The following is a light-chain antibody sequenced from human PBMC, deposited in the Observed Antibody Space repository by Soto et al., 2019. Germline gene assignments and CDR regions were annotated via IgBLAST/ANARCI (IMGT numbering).Light chain of an antibody. CDR3: CSYTSSSTYV. V-gene: IGLV2-14*03. J-gene: IGLJ1*01. CDR1: SSDVGGYNY. Sequence: QSALAQPASVSGSPGQSITVSCTGTSSDVGGYNYVSWYQQHPGKAPQLMIYDVSYRPSGVSDRFSGSKSGNAASLTISGLQAEDEADYYCCSYTSSSTYVFGTGTKVTVL. CDR2: DVS.